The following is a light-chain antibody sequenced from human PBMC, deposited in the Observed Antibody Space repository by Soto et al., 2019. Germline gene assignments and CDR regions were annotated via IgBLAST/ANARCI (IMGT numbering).Light chain of an antibody. V-gene: IGLV4-60*02. CDR3: ETWDSNTWV. CDR1: SGHSSNI. CDR2: VEGSGTF. J-gene: IGLJ3*02. Sequence: QSVLTQSSSVSASLGSSVKLTCTLSSGHSSNIIAWHQQQPGKAPLYLMKVEGSGTFNKGSGVPDRFSGYRSGADRYLTISDLQFEDEADYYCETWDSNTWVFGGGTKVTVL.